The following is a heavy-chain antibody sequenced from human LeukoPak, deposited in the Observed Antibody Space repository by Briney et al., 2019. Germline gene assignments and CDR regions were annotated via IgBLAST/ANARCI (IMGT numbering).Heavy chain of an antibody. CDR3: ARSRVGYCTGGVCPWYFDL. V-gene: IGHV4-4*07. D-gene: IGHD2-8*02. J-gene: IGHJ2*01. CDR2: IYTSGST. Sequence: PSQTLSLTCPVSGGSITSNYCSWIRQPAGEVLEWVGRIYTSGSTNYNPSLKSRVTMSVDTSKNQFSLKLSSVTAADTAVYYCARSRVGYCTGGVCPWYFDLWGRGTLVTVSS. CDR1: GGSITSNY.